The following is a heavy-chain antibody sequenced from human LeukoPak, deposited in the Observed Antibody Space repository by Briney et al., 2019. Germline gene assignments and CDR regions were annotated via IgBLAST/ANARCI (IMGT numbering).Heavy chain of an antibody. J-gene: IGHJ4*02. CDR2: ISYDGSNK. Sequence: TLSLTCAVSGGSISSSNWWSWVRQAPGKGLEWVAVISYDGSNKYYADSVKGRFTISRDNSKNTLYLQMNSLRAEDTAVYYCARVALYDILTGYFPHWGQGTLVTVSS. V-gene: IGHV3-30-3*01. CDR3: ARVALYDILTGYFPH. D-gene: IGHD3-9*01. CDR1: GGSISSSN.